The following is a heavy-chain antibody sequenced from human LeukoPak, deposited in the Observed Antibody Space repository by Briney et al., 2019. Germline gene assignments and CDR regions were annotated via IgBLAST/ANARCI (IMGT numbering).Heavy chain of an antibody. D-gene: IGHD6-13*01. CDR3: ASGYTAAGRRFDP. J-gene: IGHJ5*02. Sequence: SETLSLTCTVSGGSVSSSSYWGWSRQPPGEGLEGVGSIYCSGSTYYSPSLKSRVTISLDPSKNQFSLTLSSLTAADTAIYYSASGYTAAGRRFDPWGQGNLVTVSS. CDR1: GGSVSSSSY. V-gene: IGHV4-39*01. CDR2: IYCSGST.